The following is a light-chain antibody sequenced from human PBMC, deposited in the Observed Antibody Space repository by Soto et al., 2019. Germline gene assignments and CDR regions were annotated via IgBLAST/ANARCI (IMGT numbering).Light chain of an antibody. CDR3: QQYGTSPLT. V-gene: IGKV3-20*01. CDR2: GAS. CDR1: HNVATNY. Sequence: EIVLPQFPGTLSSSPGDRATLSCRASHNVATNYLAWYQQRPGQAPRLLIYGASNRATGIPDGFSGTGSGTDFSPTISRLEPEDFAVYFCQQYGTSPLTCGGGTKVEIK. J-gene: IGKJ4*01.